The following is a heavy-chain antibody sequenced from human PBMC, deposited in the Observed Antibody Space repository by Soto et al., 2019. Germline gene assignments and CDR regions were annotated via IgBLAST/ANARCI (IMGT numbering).Heavy chain of an antibody. V-gene: IGHV3-66*01. Sequence: GGSLRLSCAASGFTVSSKYMTWVRQAPGKGLEWVSLIQSGGTTYYADSVKGIFTISRDTSENTLHLQMDSLRVEDTAVYYCARDDVLCDGGRCYGIPLDVWGKGTRSPSPQ. CDR3: ARDDVLCDGGRCYGIPLDV. D-gene: IGHD2-15*01. CDR1: GFTVSSKY. J-gene: IGHJ6*04. CDR2: IQSGGTT.